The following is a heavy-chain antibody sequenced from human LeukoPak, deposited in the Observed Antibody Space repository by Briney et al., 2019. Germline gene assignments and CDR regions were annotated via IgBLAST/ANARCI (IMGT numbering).Heavy chain of an antibody. J-gene: IGHJ4*02. Sequence: GGSLRLSCAASGFTFSSYSMNWVRQAPGKGLEWVSSISSSGSYIYYADSVKGRFTISRDNAKNSLYLQMNSLRAEDTAVYYCARDFDYYDSSGYYFFDYWGQGTLVTVSS. CDR3: ARDFDYYDSSGYYFFDY. D-gene: IGHD3-22*01. V-gene: IGHV3-21*01. CDR2: ISSSGSYI. CDR1: GFTFSSYS.